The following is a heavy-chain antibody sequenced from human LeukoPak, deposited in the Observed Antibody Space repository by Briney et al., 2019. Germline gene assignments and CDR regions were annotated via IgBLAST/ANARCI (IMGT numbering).Heavy chain of an antibody. CDR1: GYTFTSYG. J-gene: IGHJ4*02. V-gene: IGHV1-18*01. CDR3: ANSNYGDNPFDY. CDR2: TSAYNGNT. Sequence: ASVKVSCKASGYTFTSYGISWVRQAPGQGLEWMGWTSAYNGNTNYAQKLQGRVTMTTDTSTSTAYMELSSLRSEDTAVYYCANSNYGDNPFDYWGQGTLVTVSS. D-gene: IGHD4-17*01.